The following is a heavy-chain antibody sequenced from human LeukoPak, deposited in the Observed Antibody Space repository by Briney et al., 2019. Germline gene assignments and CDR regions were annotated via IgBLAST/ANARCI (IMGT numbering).Heavy chain of an antibody. CDR3: ARDYYGSGSYPDY. J-gene: IGHJ4*02. D-gene: IGHD3-10*01. CDR1: GGSISSGGYY. V-gene: IGHV4-34*01. Sequence: SETLSLTCAVSGGSISSGGYYWSWIRQPPGKGLEWIGEINHSGSTNYNPSLKSRVTISVDTSKNQFSLKLSSVTAADTAVYYCARDYYGSGSYPDYWGQGTLVTVSS. CDR2: INHSGST.